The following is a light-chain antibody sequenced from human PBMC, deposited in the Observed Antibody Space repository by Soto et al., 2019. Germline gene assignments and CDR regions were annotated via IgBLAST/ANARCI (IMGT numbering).Light chain of an antibody. J-gene: IGLJ2*01. CDR2: DVS. Sequence: QSALTQPAYVSGSPGQLITISCTGTTSDVGDYNFVSWYQQHPGKAPKLMIYDVSSRPSGVSHRFSGSKSGNTASLTISGIRAEDEADYYCSSYASSNTLLFGGGTKLTVL. CDR1: TSDVGDYNF. CDR3: SSYASSNTLL. V-gene: IGLV2-14*01.